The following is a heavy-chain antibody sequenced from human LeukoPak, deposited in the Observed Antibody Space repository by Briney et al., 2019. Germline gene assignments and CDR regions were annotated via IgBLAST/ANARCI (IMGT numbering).Heavy chain of an antibody. CDR1: GYSFTGYW. Sequence: GESLKISCKGSGYSFTGYWITWVRQMPGKGLEWMGRIAPSDSYTNYSPSFQGHVTISADKSITTAYLQWSSLKASDTATYYCARVTYDILTGYPGAFDIWGQGTMVTASS. CDR2: IAPSDSYT. CDR3: ARVTYDILTGYPGAFDI. D-gene: IGHD3-9*01. V-gene: IGHV5-10-1*01. J-gene: IGHJ3*02.